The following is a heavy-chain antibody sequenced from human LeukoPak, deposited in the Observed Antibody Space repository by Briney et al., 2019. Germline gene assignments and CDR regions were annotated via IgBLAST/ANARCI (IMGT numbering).Heavy chain of an antibody. CDR2: IYYSGST. Sequence: PSETLSLICTVSGGSISSYYWSWIRQPPGKGLEWIGYIYYSGSTNYNPSLKSRVTISVDTSKNQFSLKLSSVTAADTAVYYCARARGARITMIVVVDYFDYWGQGTLVTVSS. D-gene: IGHD3-22*01. J-gene: IGHJ4*02. V-gene: IGHV4-59*01. CDR1: GGSISSYY. CDR3: ARARGARITMIVVVDYFDY.